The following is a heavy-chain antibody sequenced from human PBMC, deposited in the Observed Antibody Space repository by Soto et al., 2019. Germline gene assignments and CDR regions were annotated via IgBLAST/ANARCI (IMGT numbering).Heavy chain of an antibody. CDR3: AKGGGYSSSLRSFDY. Sequence: EVQLLESGGGLVQPGGSLRLSCAASGFTFSSYALSWVRQAPGKGLEWVSAINPSGGSTFYADSVKGRFTISRDSSKNTLYLQMSSLRAEDTAVYYCAKGGGYSSSLRSFDYWGQGTLVTVSS. CDR1: GFTFSSYA. D-gene: IGHD6-13*01. J-gene: IGHJ4*02. CDR2: INPSGGST. V-gene: IGHV3-23*01.